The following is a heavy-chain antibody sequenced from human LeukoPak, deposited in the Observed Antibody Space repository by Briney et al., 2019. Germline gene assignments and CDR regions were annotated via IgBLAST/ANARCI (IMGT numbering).Heavy chain of an antibody. CDR2: ISGSGGST. V-gene: IGHV3-23*01. Sequence: SGGSLRLSCAASGFTFSSYAMSWVRQAPGKGLEWVSAISGSGGSTYYADSVKGRFTISRDNSKNTLYLQMNSLRAEDTAVYYCAKDSLDSYGQDPFDYWGQGTLVTVSS. D-gene: IGHD5-18*01. CDR1: GFTFSSYA. CDR3: AKDSLDSYGQDPFDY. J-gene: IGHJ4*02.